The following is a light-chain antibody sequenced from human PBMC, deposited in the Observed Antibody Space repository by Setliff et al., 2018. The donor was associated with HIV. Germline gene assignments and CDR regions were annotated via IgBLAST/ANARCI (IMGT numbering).Light chain of an antibody. CDR2: WAS. CDR3: QQYYSTPLT. CDR1: QSVLYSSNNKNY. J-gene: IGKJ4*01. V-gene: IGKV4-1*01. Sequence: DIVMTQSPDSLAVSLGERATINCKSSQSVLYSSNNKNYLAWYQQKPGQPPKLLIYWASTRESGVPDRLSGSGSGTDFTLTISSLQAEDVAAYYCQQYYSTPLTFGGGTKWIS.